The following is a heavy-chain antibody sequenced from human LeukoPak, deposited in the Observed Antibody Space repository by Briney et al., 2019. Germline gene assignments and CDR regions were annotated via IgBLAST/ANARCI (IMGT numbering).Heavy chain of an antibody. V-gene: IGHV1-69*13. CDR1: GGTFSSYA. Sequence: SVKVSCKASGGTFSSYAISWVRQAPGQGLEWMGGIIPIFGTANYAQKFQGRVTITADEYTSTAYMELSSLRSEDTAVYYCARDRYYGSGSYYPFDYWGQGTLVSVSS. CDR3: ARDRYYGSGSYYPFDY. J-gene: IGHJ4*02. D-gene: IGHD3-10*01. CDR2: IIPIFGTA.